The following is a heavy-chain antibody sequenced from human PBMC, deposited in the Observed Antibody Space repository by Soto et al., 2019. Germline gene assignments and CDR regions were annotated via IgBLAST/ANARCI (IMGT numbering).Heavy chain of an antibody. Sequence: EVQLVESGGGLVQPGGFLRLSCAASGFNFNTYWMYWVRQAPGKGLEWVANTDTDGSRKNYVDSVKGRFIISRDNAKNSLFLQMHSLRADDTAVYYCGRVPLDGNYANGVDVWGQGTTVTVSS. CDR3: GRVPLDGNYANGVDV. J-gene: IGHJ6*02. CDR1: GFNFNTYW. V-gene: IGHV3-7*03. D-gene: IGHD4-17*01. CDR2: TDTDGSRK.